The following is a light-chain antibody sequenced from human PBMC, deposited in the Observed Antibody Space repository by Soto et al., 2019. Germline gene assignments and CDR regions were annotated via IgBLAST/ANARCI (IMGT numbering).Light chain of an antibody. V-gene: IGKV3-11*01. Sequence: VLTQSPATLSLSPGERATLSCRASQSVGTFFAWYQQKPGQAPRLLIYDASNRATGIPPRFSGSGSGTDFTLTISSLEPEDFAVYYCQQCNNWPQWTFGQGTKVDIK. CDR3: QQCNNWPQWT. J-gene: IGKJ1*01. CDR1: QSVGTF. CDR2: DAS.